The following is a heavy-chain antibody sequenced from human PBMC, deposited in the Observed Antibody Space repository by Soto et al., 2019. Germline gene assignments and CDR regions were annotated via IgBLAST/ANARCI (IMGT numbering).Heavy chain of an antibody. J-gene: IGHJ4*02. Sequence: ASGQVSCKASVYTFTSAYMHWVRQAPGQGLEYMGIINPSGGRTNYVQKFQGRVIMTSDTSASTVYMELSSLRSEDTAFYYCARGLTACDDWGQGTLVTVSS. CDR3: ARGLTACDD. CDR1: VYTFTSAY. D-gene: IGHD3-9*01. V-gene: IGHV1-46*01. CDR2: INPSGGRT.